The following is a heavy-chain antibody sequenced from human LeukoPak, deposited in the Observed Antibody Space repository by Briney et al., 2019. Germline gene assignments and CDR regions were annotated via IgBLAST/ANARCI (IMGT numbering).Heavy chain of an antibody. CDR3: ARDLKGHDFWSGYYPD. CDR2: INHSGST. CDR1: GGSFSGYY. J-gene: IGHJ4*02. D-gene: IGHD3-3*01. Sequence: SETLSLTCAVYGGSFSGYYWSWIRQPPGKGLEWIGEINHSGSTNYNPSLKSRVTISVEASKNQFFLKLSSVAAADTAVYYCARDLKGHDFWSGYYPDWGQGTLVTVSS. V-gene: IGHV4-34*01.